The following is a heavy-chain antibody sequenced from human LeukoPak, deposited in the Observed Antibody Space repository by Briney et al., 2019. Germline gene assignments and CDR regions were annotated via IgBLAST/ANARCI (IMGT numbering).Heavy chain of an antibody. V-gene: IGHV5-51*01. CDR3: ATRDGYNLLS. Sequence: GESLKIYCKGSGYTYNSYWIGWVRQMPGKGLEWIGIIYPIESKTKYSQSFEGQVTISADKSINTAYLQWTSLKASDTAMYFCATRDGYNLLSWGQGTLVTVSS. CDR1: GYTYNSYW. CDR2: IYPIESKT. J-gene: IGHJ4*02. D-gene: IGHD5-24*01.